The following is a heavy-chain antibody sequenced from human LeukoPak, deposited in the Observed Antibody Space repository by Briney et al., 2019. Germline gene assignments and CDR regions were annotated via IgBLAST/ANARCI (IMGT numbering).Heavy chain of an antibody. D-gene: IGHD3-22*01. V-gene: IGHV1-18*01. Sequence: GASVKVSCKASGYTFTSYGISWVRRAPGQGLEWMGWITAYNGNTNYPQKLQGRVTMTTDTSTSTAYMELRSLGSDDTAVYYCARDLGGSYYYYFDSWGQGTLVTVSS. J-gene: IGHJ4*02. CDR2: ITAYNGNT. CDR1: GYTFTSYG. CDR3: ARDLGGSYYYYFDS.